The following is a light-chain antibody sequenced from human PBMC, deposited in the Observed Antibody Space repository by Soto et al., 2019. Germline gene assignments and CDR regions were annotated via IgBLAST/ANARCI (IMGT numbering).Light chain of an antibody. V-gene: IGKV1-27*01. CDR3: QNYNSVPLT. Sequence: DIQMTQSPSSLSASIGDRVTITCRASQGISNYLAWYQQRPGKVPKLLIFAASTLHAGVPSRFSGSGSGTDFTLTISSLQTEDIATYYCQNYNSVPLTFGGVTKVEIK. J-gene: IGKJ4*01. CDR2: AAS. CDR1: QGISNY.